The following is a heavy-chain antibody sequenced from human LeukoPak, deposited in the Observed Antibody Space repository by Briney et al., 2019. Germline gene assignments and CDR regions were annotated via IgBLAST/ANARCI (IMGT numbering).Heavy chain of an antibody. V-gene: IGHV1-46*01. CDR3: ARVSGYSGYDYRSSYFDY. Sequence: ASVKVSCKASGYTFTSYYMHWVRQAPGQGLEWMGIINPSGGSTSYAQKFQGRVTMTRDTSTSTVYMELSSLRSEDTAVYYCARVSGYSGYDYRSSYFDYWGQGTLVTVSS. D-gene: IGHD5-12*01. CDR1: GYTFTSYY. J-gene: IGHJ4*02. CDR2: INPSGGST.